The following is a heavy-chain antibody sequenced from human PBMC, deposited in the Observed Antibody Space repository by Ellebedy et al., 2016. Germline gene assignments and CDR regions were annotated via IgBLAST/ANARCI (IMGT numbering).Heavy chain of an antibody. CDR2: ISWNSGSI. CDR3: AKDASAMVDYYYYMDV. Sequence: GGSLRLXXAASGFTFADYAMHWVRQAPGKGLEWVSGISWNSGSIGYADSVKGRFTISRDNAKNSLYPQMNSLRAEDTALYYCAKDASAMVDYYYYMDVWGKGTTVTVSS. CDR1: GFTFADYA. D-gene: IGHD5-18*01. J-gene: IGHJ6*03. V-gene: IGHV3-9*01.